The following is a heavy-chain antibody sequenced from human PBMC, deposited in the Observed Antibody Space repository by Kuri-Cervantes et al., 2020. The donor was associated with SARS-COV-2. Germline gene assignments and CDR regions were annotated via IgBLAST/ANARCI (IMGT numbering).Heavy chain of an antibody. D-gene: IGHD5-24*01. CDR2: INHSGST. CDR1: GGSFSGYY. V-gene: IGHV4-34*01. CDR3: ARSNKRWLQLRVFDY. Sequence: GSLRLSCAVYGGSFSGYYWSWIRQPPGKGLEWIGEINHSGSTNYNPSLKSRVTISVDTSKNQFSLKLSSVTAADTAVYCCARSNKRWLQLRVFDYWGQGTLVTVSS. J-gene: IGHJ4*02.